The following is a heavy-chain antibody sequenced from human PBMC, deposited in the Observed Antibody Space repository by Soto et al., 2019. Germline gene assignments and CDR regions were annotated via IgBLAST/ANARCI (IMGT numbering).Heavy chain of an antibody. CDR2: IIPMFGIT. CDR1: GATFSSST. CDR3: ATGALTFGGVLNA. D-gene: IGHD3-16*01. Sequence: QVQLVQSGADVKKPGSSVKVSCKASGATFSSSTFTWVRQAPGQGLEWMGRIIPMFGITNSAQKFQSGLGITADECTNTVFMDMSSLRSDDTAIYYCATGALTFGGVLNAWGQGTLVTVSS. V-gene: IGHV1-69*02. J-gene: IGHJ4*02.